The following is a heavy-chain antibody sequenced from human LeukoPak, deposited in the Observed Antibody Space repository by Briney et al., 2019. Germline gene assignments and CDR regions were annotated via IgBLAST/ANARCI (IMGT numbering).Heavy chain of an antibody. CDR2: IKPDGSEK. J-gene: IGHJ6*02. V-gene: IGHV3-7*01. CDR3: VRVDSSIDHFGMYV. Sequence: PGGSLRLSCAASGSTFSSHWMSWVRQAPGKGREGVANIKPDGSEKYYVDSVKGRFTISRDNAKNALYLQMNSLRAEDTAVYYCVRVDSSIDHFGMYVWGQGTTVTVSS. D-gene: IGHD5-18*01. CDR1: GSTFSSHW.